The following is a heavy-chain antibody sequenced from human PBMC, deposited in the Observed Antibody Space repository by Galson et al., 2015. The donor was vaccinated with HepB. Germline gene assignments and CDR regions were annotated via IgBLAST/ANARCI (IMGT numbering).Heavy chain of an antibody. CDR3: VTSQQLVLHFDR. V-gene: IGHV3-9*01. CDR1: GFTFSDYY. J-gene: IGHJ4*02. Sequence: SLRLSCAASGFTFSDYYMSWIRQAPGKGLEWVSGVSWNSDSLDYADSVRGRFTISRDNAKKSLYLQMNSLRSEDTALYFCVTSQQLVLHFDRRGQGTLVTVSS. CDR2: VSWNSDSL. D-gene: IGHD6-13*01.